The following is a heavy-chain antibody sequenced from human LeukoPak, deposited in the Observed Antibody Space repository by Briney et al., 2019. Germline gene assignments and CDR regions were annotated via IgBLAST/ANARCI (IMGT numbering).Heavy chain of an antibody. CDR2: ISSSSYT. D-gene: IGHD4-17*01. CDR1: GFTFSDYY. V-gene: IGHV3-11*06. Sequence: GGSLRLSCAASGFTFSDYYMSWIRQAPGKGLEWVSYISSSSYTNYADSVKGRFTISRDNAKNSLYLQMNSLRAEDTAVYYCARDPMGYGDYGFDYWGQGTLVTVSS. CDR3: ARDPMGYGDYGFDY. J-gene: IGHJ4*02.